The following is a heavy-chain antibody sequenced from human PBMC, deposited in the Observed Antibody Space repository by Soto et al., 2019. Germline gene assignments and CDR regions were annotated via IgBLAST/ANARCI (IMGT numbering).Heavy chain of an antibody. CDR2: IIPIFGTA. J-gene: IGHJ6*02. CDR3: ARRWYYDILTGINYYYGMDV. CDR1: GGTFSSYA. V-gene: IGHV1-69*06. D-gene: IGHD3-9*01. Sequence: QVQLVQSGAEVKKPGSSVKVSCKASGGTFSSYAISWVRQAPGQGLEWMGGIIPIFGTANYAQKFQGRVTITPDKSTSTAYMELSSLRSEDTAVYYCARRWYYDILTGINYYYGMDVWGQGTTVTVSS.